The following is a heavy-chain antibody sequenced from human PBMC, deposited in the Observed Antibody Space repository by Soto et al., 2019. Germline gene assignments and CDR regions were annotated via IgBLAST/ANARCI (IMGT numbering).Heavy chain of an antibody. V-gene: IGHV3-23*01. Sequence: EVQLLESGGGLVQPGGSLRLSCAASGFTFSAYGMSWVRQSPGKGLEWVSGISDSGDSTSYADSVKGRFTISRDNSKNTLSLQMNSLRAEDTAVYYCVKVGDRCGACYWGRWGQGTLVSVSS. CDR3: VKVGDRCGACYWGR. J-gene: IGHJ4*02. D-gene: IGHD2-21*02. CDR1: GFTFSAYG. CDR2: ISDSGDST.